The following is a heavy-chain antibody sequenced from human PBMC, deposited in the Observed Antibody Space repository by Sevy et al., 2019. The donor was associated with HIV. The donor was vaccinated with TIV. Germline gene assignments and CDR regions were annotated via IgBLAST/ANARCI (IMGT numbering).Heavy chain of an antibody. D-gene: IGHD1-26*01. Sequence: ASVKVSCKVSGYTLTELSMHWVRQAPGKGLEWMGGFDPEDGETIYAQKFQGRVTMTEDTSTDTAYMELSSLRSEDTAVYYCATASGSYQLRGEAFDIWGQGTMVTVSS. CDR2: FDPEDGET. CDR1: GYTLTELS. J-gene: IGHJ3*02. V-gene: IGHV1-24*01. CDR3: ATASGSYQLRGEAFDI.